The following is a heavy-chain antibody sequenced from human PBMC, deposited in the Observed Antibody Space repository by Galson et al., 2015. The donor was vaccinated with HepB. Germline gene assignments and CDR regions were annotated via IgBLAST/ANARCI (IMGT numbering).Heavy chain of an antibody. D-gene: IGHD3-22*01. Sequence: SLRLSCAASGFTFTGSAMHWVRQASGKGLEWVGHIKSKVNSYATAYAASVKGRFTIPRDDSKNTAYLQMNSLKTEDTAVYYCTRPNYDDTGVYYYGAFDIWGQGTMVTVSS. J-gene: IGHJ3*02. CDR3: TRPNYDDTGVYYYGAFDI. V-gene: IGHV3-73*01. CDR1: GFTFTGSA. CDR2: IKSKVNSYAT.